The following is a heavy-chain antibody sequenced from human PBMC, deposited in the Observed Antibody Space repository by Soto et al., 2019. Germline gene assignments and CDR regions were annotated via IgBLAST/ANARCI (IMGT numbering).Heavy chain of an antibody. Sequence: QVQLVQSGAEVKKPGASVKVSFKASGYTFTNYDISWVRQAPGQGLEWMGWISAYNGNTNYAQKLQGRVTMTTDTSTSTAYMELRSLRSDDTAVYYCARHFPYSSGWYGGNYYYYGMDVWGQGTTVTVSS. V-gene: IGHV1-18*01. D-gene: IGHD6-19*01. CDR2: ISAYNGNT. CDR1: GYTFTNYD. J-gene: IGHJ6*02. CDR3: ARHFPYSSGWYGGNYYYYGMDV.